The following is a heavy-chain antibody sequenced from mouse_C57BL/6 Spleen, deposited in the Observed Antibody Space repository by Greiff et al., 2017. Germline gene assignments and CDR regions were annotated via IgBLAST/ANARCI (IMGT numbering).Heavy chain of an antibody. V-gene: IGHV1-69*01. CDR2: IDPADSYT. J-gene: IGHJ2*01. Sequence: QVQLQQPGAELVMPGASVKLSCKASGYTFTSYWMHWVKQRPGQGLEWIGEIDPADSYTNYNHKFKGKSTLTVDKSSSTAYMQLSSLTSEDAAVYYCARSGSNYFGYWGPSTTLTVSS. CDR1: GYTFTSYW. CDR3: ARSGSNYFGY. D-gene: IGHD3-1*01.